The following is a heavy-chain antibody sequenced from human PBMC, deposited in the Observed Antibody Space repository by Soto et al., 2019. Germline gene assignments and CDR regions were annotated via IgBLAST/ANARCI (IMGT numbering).Heavy chain of an antibody. CDR2: IYSSGSA. D-gene: IGHD3-9*01. J-gene: IGHJ3*02. V-gene: IGHV4-39*01. Sequence: SETLSLTCIVSGGSISSSSYYWGWIRQPPGKGLEWIGSIYSSGSAYYNPSLKSRVTISVDTSKNQFSLKLTSVTAADTAVYYCARGGSNDWQVAFDIWGQGTMVTVSS. CDR1: GGSISSSSYY. CDR3: ARGGSNDWQVAFDI.